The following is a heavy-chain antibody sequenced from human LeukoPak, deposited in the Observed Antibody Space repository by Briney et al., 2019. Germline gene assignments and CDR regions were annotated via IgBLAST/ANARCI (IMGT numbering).Heavy chain of an antibody. CDR1: GYTFTSYG. V-gene: IGHV1-18*01. J-gene: IGHJ4*02. Sequence: GASVKVSCKASGYTFTSYGISWVRQAPGQGLEWMGWISAYNGNTNYAQKLQGRVTMTTDTSTSTAYMELRSLRSDDTAVYYCARDHTYYYDSSGYAPFDYWGQGTLVTVSS. CDR2: ISAYNGNT. CDR3: ARDHTYYYDSSGYAPFDY. D-gene: IGHD3-22*01.